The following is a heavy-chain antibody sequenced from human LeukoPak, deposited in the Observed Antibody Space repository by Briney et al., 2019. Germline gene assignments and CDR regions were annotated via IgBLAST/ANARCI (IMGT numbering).Heavy chain of an antibody. Sequence: GGSLRLSCTASEFTLSNYWLSWVRQAPGKGLEWVANIKEDGSVKNYVASVKGRFTISRDNSKNTLYLQMNSLRAEDTAVYYCAKQMVVTAVYFDYWGQGTLVTVSS. D-gene: IGHD2-21*02. CDR2: IKEDGSVK. V-gene: IGHV3-7*03. J-gene: IGHJ4*02. CDR1: EFTLSNYW. CDR3: AKQMVVTAVYFDY.